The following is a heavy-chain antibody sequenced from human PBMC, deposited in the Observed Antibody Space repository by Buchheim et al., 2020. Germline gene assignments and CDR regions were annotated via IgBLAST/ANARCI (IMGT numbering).Heavy chain of an antibody. D-gene: IGHD2-2*01. Sequence: EVQLLQPGGGLVQPGGSLRLSCAASGFTFSSYAMSWVRQAPGKGLEWVSGISGSGGYTFFADSVKGWFTISRDNARDMMYLQMNSLRAEDTAVYYCATQDRVDWYFDLWGRGTL. CDR3: ATQDRVDWYFDL. CDR1: GFTFSSYA. J-gene: IGHJ2*01. CDR2: ISGSGGYT. V-gene: IGHV3-23*01.